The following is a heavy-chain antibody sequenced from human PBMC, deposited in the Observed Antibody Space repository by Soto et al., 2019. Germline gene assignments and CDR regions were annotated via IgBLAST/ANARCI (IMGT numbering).Heavy chain of an antibody. CDR3: ARDRAPYYDFWSGYYQTYGMDV. V-gene: IGHV1-2*04. D-gene: IGHD3-3*01. CDR1: RYTFTGYY. J-gene: IGHJ6*02. CDR2: INPNSGGT. Sequence: ASSEGLCKASRYTFTGYYMHWVRQAPGQGLEWMGWINPNSGGTNYAQKFQGWVTMTRDTSISTAYMELSRLRSDDTAVYYCARDRAPYYDFWSGYYQTYGMDVWGQGTTVTVSS.